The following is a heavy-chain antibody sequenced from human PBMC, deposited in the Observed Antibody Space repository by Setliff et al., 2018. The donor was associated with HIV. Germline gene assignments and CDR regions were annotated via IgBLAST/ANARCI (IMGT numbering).Heavy chain of an antibody. Sequence: GASVKVSCKTSGYSVATHGLSWVRQAPGEGLEWMGWISAYTGNTNYAQKFHGRVSMTTDSSTSTGYMELTSLRSDDTAVYYCAGRRRSSDDSFDFWGQGTLVTVSS. CDR3: AGRRRSSDDSFDF. D-gene: IGHD1-26*01. CDR1: GYSVATHG. J-gene: IGHJ3*01. CDR2: ISAYTGNT. V-gene: IGHV1-18*01.